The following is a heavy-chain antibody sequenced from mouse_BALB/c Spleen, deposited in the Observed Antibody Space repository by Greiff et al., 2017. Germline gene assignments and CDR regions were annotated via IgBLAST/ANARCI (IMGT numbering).Heavy chain of an antibody. J-gene: IGHJ2*01. D-gene: IGHD2-1*01. Sequence: ESGPGLVKPSQSLSLTCTVTGYSITSDYAWNWIRQFPGNKLEWMGYISYSGSTSYNPSLKSRISITRDTSKNQFFLQLNSVTTEDTATYYCARALYYGNYYCDYWGQGTTRTVSS. V-gene: IGHV3-2*02. CDR2: ISYSGST. CDR1: GYSITSDYA. CDR3: ARALYYGNYYCDY.